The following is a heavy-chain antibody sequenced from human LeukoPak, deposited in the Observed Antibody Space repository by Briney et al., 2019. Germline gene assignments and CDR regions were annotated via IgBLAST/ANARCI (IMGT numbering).Heavy chain of an antibody. CDR2: IYYSGSS. CDR1: GGSVSGVSYY. J-gene: IGHJ4*02. D-gene: IGHD2-2*01. V-gene: IGHV4-61*01. Sequence: SETLSLTCTVSGGSVSGVSYYWSWIRQPPGKGLEWIGYIYYSGSSSYNPALKSRVTISLDTSKNQFSLKLSSVTAADTAIYYCARLYCSRTSCYYSNWGQGTLVTVSS. CDR3: ARLYCSRTSCYYSN.